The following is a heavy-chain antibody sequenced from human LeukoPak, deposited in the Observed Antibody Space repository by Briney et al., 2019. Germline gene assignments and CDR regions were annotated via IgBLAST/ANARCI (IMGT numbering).Heavy chain of an antibody. CDR2: ISSSSSYI. CDR1: GFTFSSYS. J-gene: IGHJ4*02. V-gene: IGHV3-21*01. D-gene: IGHD5-12*01. Sequence: PGGSLRLSCAASGFTFSSYSMNWVRQAPGKGLEWVSSISSSSSYIYYADSVKGRFTISRDNAKNSLYLQMNSLRAEDTAVYYCARAVLDRVATPPFDYWGQGTLVTVSS. CDR3: ARAVLDRVATPPFDY.